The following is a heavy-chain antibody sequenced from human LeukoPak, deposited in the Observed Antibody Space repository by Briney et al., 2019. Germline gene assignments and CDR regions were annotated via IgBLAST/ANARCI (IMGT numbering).Heavy chain of an antibody. CDR1: GFTFSNYA. CDR3: ARDGTRAYTGYDFDF. CDR2: INGGSTHK. D-gene: IGHD5-12*01. Sequence: GGSLRLSCAASGFTFSNYAMSWVRQAPGKGLEWVSSINGGSTHKFYGDSVKGRFIISRDNAKRSLYLEMNSLRAKDTAVYYCARDGTRAYTGYDFDFWGQGTLVSVSS. J-gene: IGHJ4*02. V-gene: IGHV3-21*01.